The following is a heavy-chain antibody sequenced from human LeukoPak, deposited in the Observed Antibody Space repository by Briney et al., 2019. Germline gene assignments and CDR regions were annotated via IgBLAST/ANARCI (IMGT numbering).Heavy chain of an antibody. CDR1: GSTFSSYS. CDR2: ISSSSSTI. V-gene: IGHV3-48*04. Sequence: GGSLRLSCAASGSTFSSYSMDWVRQAPGKGLEWVSYISSSSSTIYYADSVKGRFTISRDNAKNSLYLQMNSLRAEDTAVYYCARRRGAPVYNWFDPWGQGTLVTVSS. J-gene: IGHJ5*02. CDR3: ARRRGAPVYNWFDP. D-gene: IGHD2-8*01.